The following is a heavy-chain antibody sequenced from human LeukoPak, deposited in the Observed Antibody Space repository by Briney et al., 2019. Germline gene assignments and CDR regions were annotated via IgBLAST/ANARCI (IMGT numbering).Heavy chain of an antibody. CDR1: GFTFSSYS. CDR3: AELGITMIGGV. V-gene: IGHV3-48*04. CDR2: ISGSDNTI. J-gene: IGHJ6*04. Sequence: QSGGSLRLSCAASGFTFSSYSMNWVRQAPGKGLEWISYISGSDNTIYYADSVKGRFTISRDNAKNSLYLQMNSLRAEDTAVYYCAELGITMIGGVWGKGTTVTISS. D-gene: IGHD3-10*02.